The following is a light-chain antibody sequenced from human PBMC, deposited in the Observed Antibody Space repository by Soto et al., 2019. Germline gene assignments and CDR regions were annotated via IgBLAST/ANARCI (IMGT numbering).Light chain of an antibody. CDR1: SGSIASNS. CDR2: EDN. CDR3: QSYDNSTVV. Sequence: NFMLTQPHSVSESPGKTVTISCTRSSGSIASNSVQWYQQRPGSAPTTVIYEDNQRPSGVPDSFSGSTDGSSNSASLTISGLQTEDEADYYGQSYDNSTVVFGGGTKVTV. J-gene: IGLJ2*01. V-gene: IGLV6-57*04.